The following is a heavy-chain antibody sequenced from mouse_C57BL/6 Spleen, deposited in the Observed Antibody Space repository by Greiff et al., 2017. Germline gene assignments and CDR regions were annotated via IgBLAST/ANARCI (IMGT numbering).Heavy chain of an antibody. D-gene: IGHD1-1*01. V-gene: IGHV5-17*01. CDR1: GFTFSDYG. CDR2: ISSGSSNI. J-gene: IGHJ1*03. Sequence: EVKLVESGGGLVKPGGSLKLSCAASGFTFSDYGMHWVRQAPEKGLEWVAYISSGSSNIYYADTVKGQFTISRDNAKNTLFLQMTSLRSEDTAMYYCAREDGNLYFDVWGTGTTVTVSS. CDR3: AREDGNLYFDV.